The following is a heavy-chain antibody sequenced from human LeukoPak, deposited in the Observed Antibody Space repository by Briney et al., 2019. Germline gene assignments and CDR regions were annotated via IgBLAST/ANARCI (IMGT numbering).Heavy chain of an antibody. J-gene: IGHJ5*02. CDR2: IYTSGST. CDR1: GGSISSYY. V-gene: IGHV4-4*07. Sequence: SETLSLTCTVSGGSISSYYWSWIRQPAGKGLEWIGRIYTSGSTNYNPSLKSRVTMSVDTSKNQFSLKLSSVTAVDTAVYYCARDGNCSGGSCYLDWFDPWGQGTLVTVSS. CDR3: ARDGNCSGGSCYLDWFDP. D-gene: IGHD2-15*01.